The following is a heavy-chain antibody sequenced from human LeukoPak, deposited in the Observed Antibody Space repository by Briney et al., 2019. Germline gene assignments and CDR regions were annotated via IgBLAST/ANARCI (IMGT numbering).Heavy chain of an antibody. J-gene: IGHJ6*03. V-gene: IGHV4-61*02. CDR3: ARDEYYDFWSGFGENYMDV. Sequence: SETLSLTCTVSGGSISSGSYYWSWIRQPAGKGLEWIGRIYTSGSTNYNPSLKSRVTMSVDTSKNQFSLKLSSVTAADTAVYYCARDEYYDFWSGFGENYMDVWGKGTTVTVSS. D-gene: IGHD3-3*01. CDR1: GGSISSGSYY. CDR2: IYTSGST.